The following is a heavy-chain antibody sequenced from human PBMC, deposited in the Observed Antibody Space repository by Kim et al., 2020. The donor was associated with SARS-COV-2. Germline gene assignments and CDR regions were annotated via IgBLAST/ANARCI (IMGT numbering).Heavy chain of an antibody. J-gene: IGHJ4*02. CDR3: ARGYSYGSPLPLDY. D-gene: IGHD5-18*01. Sequence: NPSLKSRVTISVDTSKNQFSLKLSSVTAADTAVYYCARGYSYGSPLPLDYWGQGTLVTVSS. V-gene: IGHV4-59*09.